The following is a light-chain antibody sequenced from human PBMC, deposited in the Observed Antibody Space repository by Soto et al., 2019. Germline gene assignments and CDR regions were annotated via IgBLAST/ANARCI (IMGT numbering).Light chain of an antibody. CDR3: QQYNNWTPTFT. Sequence: EIVMTQSPATLSVSPGERATLSCRASQSVSNNLAWYQQKPGQATRLLIYGASTMATGIPSRFSWSGSGTAFTLAISSLQSEDFAVYDCQQYNNWTPTFTFGQVTKLEIK. CDR1: QSVSNN. V-gene: IGKV3-15*01. J-gene: IGKJ2*01. CDR2: GAS.